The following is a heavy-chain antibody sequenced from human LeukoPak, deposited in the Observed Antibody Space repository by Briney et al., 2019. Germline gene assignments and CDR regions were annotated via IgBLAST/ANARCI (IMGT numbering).Heavy chain of an antibody. D-gene: IGHD1-1*01. CDR1: GFTFSNAW. V-gene: IGHV3-15*01. Sequence: GGSLRLSCAASGFTFSNAWMSWVRQAPGKGLEWVCRIKSKTDGGTTDYAAPVKGRFTISRDDSKNTLYLQMNSLKTEDTAVYYCTTGRTGPRMDVWGQGTTVTVSS. CDR3: TTGRTGPRMDV. J-gene: IGHJ6*02. CDR2: IKSKTDGGTT.